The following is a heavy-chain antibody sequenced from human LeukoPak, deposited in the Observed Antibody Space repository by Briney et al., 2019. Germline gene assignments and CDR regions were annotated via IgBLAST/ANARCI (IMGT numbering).Heavy chain of an antibody. Sequence: GRSLRLSCAASGFXFSNYGMHWVRQAPGKGLEWVAVIWYDGSNKYYADSVKGRLTISRDNSKNTVYLQMNSLRAEDTAMYYCERDFYVGSKSYYIGYWGHGTLVTVSS. CDR3: ERDFYVGSKSYYIGY. J-gene: IGHJ4*01. CDR1: GFXFSNYG. D-gene: IGHD3-10*01. CDR2: IWYDGSNK. V-gene: IGHV3-33*01.